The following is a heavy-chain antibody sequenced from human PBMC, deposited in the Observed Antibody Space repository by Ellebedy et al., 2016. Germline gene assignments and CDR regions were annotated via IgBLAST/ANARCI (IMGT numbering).Heavy chain of an antibody. CDR3: AHRTTVTSVDY. V-gene: IGHV2-5*01. CDR1: GFSLTTNSVV. D-gene: IGHD4-11*01. CDR2: TYGNDDK. Sequence: SGPTLVKPTQTLTLTCTFSGFSLTTNSVVVGWVRQPPGKVLEWLAFTYGNDDKRYNPSLKSRLTITRDTSKNQVVLTMTNMDPVDTGTYFCAHRTTVTSVDYWGQGTLVTVSS. J-gene: IGHJ4*02.